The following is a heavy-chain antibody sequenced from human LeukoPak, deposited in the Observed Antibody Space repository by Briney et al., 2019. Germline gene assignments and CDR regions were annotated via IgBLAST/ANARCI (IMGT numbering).Heavy chain of an antibody. CDR3: AKGLAAAGLFDY. CDR1: GFTFNYYW. Sequence: GGSLRLSCAASGFTFNYYWMTWVRQAPGRGLEWVANIKHDGAEIYYVDSVKGRFTISRDNSKNTLYLQMNSLRAEDTAVYYCAKGLAAAGLFDYWGQGTLVTVSS. D-gene: IGHD6-13*01. CDR2: IKHDGAEI. J-gene: IGHJ4*02. V-gene: IGHV3-7*03.